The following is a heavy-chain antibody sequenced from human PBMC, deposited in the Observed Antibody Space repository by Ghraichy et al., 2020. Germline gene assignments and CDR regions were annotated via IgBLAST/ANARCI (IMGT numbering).Heavy chain of an antibody. CDR1: GYSFTNYW. V-gene: IGHV5-51*01. Sequence: GESLNISCKGSGYSFTNYWIGWVRQMPGKGLEWMGIIYPGDSDTKYSPSFQGQVTISADKSISTVYLQWSSLKASDTAMYYCARSHSSNWPDAFDIWGQGTMVTVSS. D-gene: IGHD6-13*01. CDR3: ARSHSSNWPDAFDI. CDR2: IYPGDSDT. J-gene: IGHJ3*02.